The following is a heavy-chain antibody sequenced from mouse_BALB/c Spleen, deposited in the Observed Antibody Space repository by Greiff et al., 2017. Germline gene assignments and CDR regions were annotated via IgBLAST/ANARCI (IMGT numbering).Heavy chain of an antibody. CDR1: GFSLTSYG. J-gene: IGHJ3*01. CDR2: IWSGGST. V-gene: IGHV2-4-1*01. D-gene: IGHD2-4*01. Sequence: VQLQQSGPGLVQPSQSLSITCTVSGFSLTSYGVHWVRQSPGKGLEWLGVIWSGGSTDYNAAFISRLSISKDNSKSQVFFKMNSLQADDTAIYYCASDMITTFAYWGQGTLVTVSA. CDR3: ASDMITTFAY.